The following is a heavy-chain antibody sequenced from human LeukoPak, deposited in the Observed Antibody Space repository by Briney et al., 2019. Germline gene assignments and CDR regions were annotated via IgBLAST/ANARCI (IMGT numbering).Heavy chain of an antibody. J-gene: IGHJ4*02. CDR3: ARGPRAPWFGESTRSYFDY. CDR1: GYTFTSYY. V-gene: IGHV1-2*02. Sequence: GASVKVSCKASGYTFTSYYMHWVRQAPGQGLEWMGWINPNSGGTNYAQKFQGRVTMTRDTSISTAYKELSRLRSDDTAVYYCARGPRAPWFGESTRSYFDYWGQGTLVTVSS. CDR2: INPNSGGT. D-gene: IGHD3-10*01.